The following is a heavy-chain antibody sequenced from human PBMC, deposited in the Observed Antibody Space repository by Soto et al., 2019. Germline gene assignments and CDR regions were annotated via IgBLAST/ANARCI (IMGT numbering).Heavy chain of an antibody. V-gene: IGHV1-3*05. J-gene: IGHJ4*02. D-gene: IGHD5-18*01. CDR2: INAGNGNT. CDR3: ARDRGYSYGPFDY. Sequence: QVQLVQSGAEEKKPGASVKVSCKASGYTFTSYAMHWVRQAPGQRLEWMGWINAGNGNTKYSQKFQGRVTITRDTSASTAYMELGSLRSEDTAVYYCARDRGYSYGPFDYWGQGTLVTVSS. CDR1: GYTFTSYA.